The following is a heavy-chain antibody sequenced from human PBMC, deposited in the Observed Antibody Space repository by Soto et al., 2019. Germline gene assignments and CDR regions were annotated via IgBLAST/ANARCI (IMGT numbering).Heavy chain of an antibody. V-gene: IGHV2-5*02. Sequence: QITLKESGPPLVKPTQTLTLTCTFSGFSLSTSKMGVGWIRQPPGKALEWLALIYWDDDKRYSPSLKNRLTITKDTSKNQVVLTMTNMDPVDTATYYCARDFSDWTGFDYWGQGALVTVSS. J-gene: IGHJ4*02. CDR3: ARDFSDWTGFDY. D-gene: IGHD2-21*02. CDR1: GFSLSTSKMG. CDR2: IYWDDDK.